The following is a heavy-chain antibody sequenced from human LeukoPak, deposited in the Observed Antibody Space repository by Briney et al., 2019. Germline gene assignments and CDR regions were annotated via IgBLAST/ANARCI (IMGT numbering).Heavy chain of an antibody. CDR1: GYTFTSYY. V-gene: IGHV1-46*01. CDR2: INPSGGST. Sequence: ASVKVSCKASGYTFTSYYMHWVRQAPGQGLEWMGIINPSGGSTSYTQKFQGRVTMTRDTSTSTVYMELNSLRSEDTAVYYCASSIFGVGIYYYYGMDVWGQGTTVTVSS. CDR3: ASSIFGVGIYYYYGMDV. J-gene: IGHJ6*02. D-gene: IGHD3-3*02.